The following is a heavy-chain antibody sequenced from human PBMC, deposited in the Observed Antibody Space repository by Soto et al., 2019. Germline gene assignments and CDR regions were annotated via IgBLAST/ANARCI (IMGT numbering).Heavy chain of an antibody. CDR2: ISGSGGTT. Sequence: EVQLLESGGGLVQPGRSLRLSCAASGFTFSNYAMSWVRQAPGLGLDWVSAISGSGGTTYYADSVKGRFTISRDNSKNTLFLQMSSLRAEDAAVYYCAKFFVETGSNSGWPWSFHYWGQGTLVTVSS. D-gene: IGHD6-25*01. CDR3: AKFFVETGSNSGWPWSFHY. CDR1: GFTFSNYA. J-gene: IGHJ4*02. V-gene: IGHV3-23*01.